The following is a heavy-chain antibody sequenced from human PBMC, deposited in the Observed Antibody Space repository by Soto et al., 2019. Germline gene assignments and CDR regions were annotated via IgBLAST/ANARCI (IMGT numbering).Heavy chain of an antibody. J-gene: IGHJ6*02. Sequence: QVQLVQSGAEVKKPASSVKVSCKASGGSFRNYVITWVRQAPGQGLEWMGGIIPIFGTANYAQKFQGRVTITADEYTNTAYMELSSLTSQDTALYYCFLVTPYHDDGMDVWGQGTTVTVSS. CDR3: FLVTPYHDDGMDV. D-gene: IGHD2-21*02. CDR2: IIPIFGTA. CDR1: GGSFRNYV. V-gene: IGHV1-69*12.